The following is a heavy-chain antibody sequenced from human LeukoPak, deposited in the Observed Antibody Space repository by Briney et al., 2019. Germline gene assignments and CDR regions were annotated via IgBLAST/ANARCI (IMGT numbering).Heavy chain of an antibody. V-gene: IGHV4-39*06. CDR2: IYYSGST. CDR1: GGSISSSSYY. D-gene: IGHD2-2*01. Sequence: SETLSLTRTVSGGSISSSSYYWGWIRQPPGKGLEWIASIYYSGSTYYNPSLKSRVTISVDTSKNQFPLKLSSVTAADTAVYYCARRYLYCSSTSCYSHQFDPWGQGTLVTVSS. CDR3: ARRYLYCSSTSCYSHQFDP. J-gene: IGHJ5*02.